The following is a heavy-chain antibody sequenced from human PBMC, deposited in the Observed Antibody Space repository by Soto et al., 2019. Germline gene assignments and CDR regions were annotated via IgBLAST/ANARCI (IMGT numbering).Heavy chain of an antibody. D-gene: IGHD6-13*01. Sequence: GGSLRLSCAASGFTFSNAWMNWVRQAPGKGLEWVGRIKSKTDGGTTDYAAPVKGRFTISRDDSKNTLYLQMNSLKTEDTAVYYCTTSPYSSSSYFDYWGQGTLVTVSS. J-gene: IGHJ4*02. V-gene: IGHV3-15*07. CDR1: GFTFSNAW. CDR3: TTSPYSSSSYFDY. CDR2: IKSKTDGGTT.